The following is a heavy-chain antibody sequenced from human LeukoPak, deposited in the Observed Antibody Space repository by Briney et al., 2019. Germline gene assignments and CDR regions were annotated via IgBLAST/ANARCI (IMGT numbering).Heavy chain of an antibody. V-gene: IGHV1-69*02. CDR2: IIPILGIA. CDR1: GGTFSSYT. J-gene: IGHJ4*02. Sequence: SVKVSCKASGGTFSSYTMSWVRQAPGQGREGMGRIIPILGIANYAQKFQGRITITADKSTSTAYMELSSLRSEDTAVYYCARWDDSTAYDYWGQGTLVTVSS. CDR3: ARWDDSTAYDY. D-gene: IGHD3-22*01.